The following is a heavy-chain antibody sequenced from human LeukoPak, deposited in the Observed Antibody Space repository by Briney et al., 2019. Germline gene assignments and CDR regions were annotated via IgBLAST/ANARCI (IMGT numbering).Heavy chain of an antibody. V-gene: IGHV3-33*01. CDR3: ARDCSSTSCRYFDY. Sequence: GGSLRLSCAASGFTFSSYGMHWVRQAPGKGLEWVAVIWYDGSNKYYADSVKGRFTISRDNSKNTLYLQMNSLRAEDTAVYYCARDCSSTSCRYFDYWGQGTPVTVSS. CDR2: IWYDGSNK. CDR1: GFTFSSYG. J-gene: IGHJ4*02. D-gene: IGHD2-2*01.